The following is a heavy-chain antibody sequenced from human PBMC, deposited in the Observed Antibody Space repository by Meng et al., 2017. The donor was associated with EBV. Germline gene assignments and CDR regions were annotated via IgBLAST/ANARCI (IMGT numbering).Heavy chain of an antibody. V-gene: IGHV1-69*01. D-gene: IGHD3-10*01. Sequence: QGQVVQAAAEVKKSGSSVNVSSKSSGGLFRYYASSWVRQAPGQGLEWLGGLLPRLGEPNYAQKFHGRVKITADESTSTHYMDLSSLRSEDTAIYYCASESGRGYTPDYWGQGTLVTVSS. CDR2: LLPRLGEP. CDR1: GGLFRYYA. CDR3: ASESGRGYTPDY. J-gene: IGHJ4*02.